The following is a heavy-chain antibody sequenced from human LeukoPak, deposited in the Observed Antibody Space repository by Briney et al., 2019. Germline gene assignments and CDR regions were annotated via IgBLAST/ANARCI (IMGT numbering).Heavy chain of an antibody. Sequence: GGSLRLSCAASGFTFSSYWMSWVRQAPGKELEWVANIKQDGSEKYYVDSVKGRFTISRDNAKNSLYLQMNSLRAEDTAVYYCARASVRRIAVLTYYMDVWGKGTTVTISS. CDR2: IKQDGSEK. V-gene: IGHV3-7*01. D-gene: IGHD6-19*01. CDR1: GFTFSSYW. J-gene: IGHJ6*03. CDR3: ARASVRRIAVLTYYMDV.